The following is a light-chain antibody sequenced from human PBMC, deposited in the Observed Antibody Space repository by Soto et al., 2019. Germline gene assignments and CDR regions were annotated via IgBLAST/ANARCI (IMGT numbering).Light chain of an antibody. CDR1: QSISNL. Sequence: EIVLTQSPATLSLSPGERATLSCRASQSISNLLAWYQQKPGQAPRLLIYDASKRATDIPDRFIGSGSGTDFTLTISSLEPEDFAVYYCHQRSNWPPFTFGGGTKVDIK. V-gene: IGKV3-11*01. CDR3: HQRSNWPPFT. J-gene: IGKJ4*01. CDR2: DAS.